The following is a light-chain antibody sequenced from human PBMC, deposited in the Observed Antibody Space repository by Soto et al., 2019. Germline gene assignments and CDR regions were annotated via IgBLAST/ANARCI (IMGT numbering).Light chain of an antibody. J-gene: IGKJ5*01. CDR3: QQYSNLIT. CDR2: AAS. CDR1: QGISTY. Sequence: DIQMTQSPSSLTASVGDRVTITCRASQGISTYLKWYQQKPGKAPKLLIYAASSLQSGVTSRFSGSGSETDFTLTISSLQPEDFATYYCQQYSNLITFGQGTRLEIK. V-gene: IGKV1-39*01.